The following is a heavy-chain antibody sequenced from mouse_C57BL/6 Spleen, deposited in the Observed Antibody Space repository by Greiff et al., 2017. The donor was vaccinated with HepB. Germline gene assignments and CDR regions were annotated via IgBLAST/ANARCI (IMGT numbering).Heavy chain of an antibody. D-gene: IGHD2-4*01. CDR2: INPNNGGT. Sequence: VHVKQSGPELVKPGASVKMSCKASGYTFTDYNMHWVKQSHGKSLEWIGYINPNNGGTSYNQKFKGKATLTVNKSSSTAYMELRSLTSEDSAVYYCASSPGYDYDGGNYFDYWGQGTTLTVSS. CDR3: ASSPGYDYDGGNYFDY. J-gene: IGHJ2*01. CDR1: GYTFTDYN. V-gene: IGHV1-22*01.